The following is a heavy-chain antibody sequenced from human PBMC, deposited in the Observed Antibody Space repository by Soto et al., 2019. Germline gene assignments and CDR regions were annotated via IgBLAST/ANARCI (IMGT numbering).Heavy chain of an antibody. CDR1: GGSISSYY. V-gene: IGHV4-59*01. CDR3: ARARAYDFWTLGFDY. CDR2: IYYSGST. Sequence: LSLTCTVSGGSISSYYWSWIRQPPGKGLEWIGYIYYSGSTNYNPSLKSRVTISVDTSKNQFSLKLSSVTAADTAVYYCARARAYDFWTLGFDYWGQGTLVTVSS. D-gene: IGHD3-3*01. J-gene: IGHJ4*02.